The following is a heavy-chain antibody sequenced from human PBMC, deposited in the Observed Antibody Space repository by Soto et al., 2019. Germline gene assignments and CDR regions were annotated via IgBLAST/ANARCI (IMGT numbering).Heavy chain of an antibody. Sequence: QVQLVESGGGVVQPGRSLRLSCAASGFSFSSYGMRWVRQAPGKGLEWVAVIWYDGSNKYYADSVKGRFTNSRDNSKNTLYLQMNSLRAEDTAVYYCARMTNLYFDWTSGMDVWGQGTTVTVSS. D-gene: IGHD3-9*01. V-gene: IGHV3-33*01. CDR2: IWYDGSNK. CDR3: ARMTNLYFDWTSGMDV. CDR1: GFSFSSYG. J-gene: IGHJ6*02.